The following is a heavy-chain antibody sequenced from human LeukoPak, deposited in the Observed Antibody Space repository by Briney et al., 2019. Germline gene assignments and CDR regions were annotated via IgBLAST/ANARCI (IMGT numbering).Heavy chain of an antibody. CDR2: IWFDGSNK. Sequence: SGGSLRLSCAASGFTFSSYGLHWVRQAPGKGLEWVAVIWFDGSNKYYADSVKGRFTISRDNSKNTLYLQMNSLRAEDTAVYYCARESRYSDYDHPYFDYWGQGILVTVSS. D-gene: IGHD5-12*01. CDR3: ARESRYSDYDHPYFDY. CDR1: GFTFSSYG. V-gene: IGHV3-33*01. J-gene: IGHJ4*02.